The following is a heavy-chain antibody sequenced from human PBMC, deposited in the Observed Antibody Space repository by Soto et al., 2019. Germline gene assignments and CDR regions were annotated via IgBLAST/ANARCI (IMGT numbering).Heavy chain of an antibody. CDR3: AREGQPESYYYYGMDV. Sequence: ASVKVSCKASGYTFTSYYMHWVRQAPGQGLEWMGIINPSGGSTNYAQKFQGRVTITADKSTSTAYMELSSLRSEDTAVYYCAREGQPESYYYYGMDVWGQGTTVTVSS. CDR2: INPSGGST. CDR1: GYTFTSYY. D-gene: IGHD6-13*01. V-gene: IGHV1-46*01. J-gene: IGHJ6*02.